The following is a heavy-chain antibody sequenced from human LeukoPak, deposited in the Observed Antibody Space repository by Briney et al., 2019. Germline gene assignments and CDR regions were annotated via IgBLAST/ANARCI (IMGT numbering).Heavy chain of an antibody. CDR3: ARIRDSSGYFAGPKYYFDY. CDR1: GGSVSSGSYC. V-gene: IGHV4-61*01. J-gene: IGHJ4*02. D-gene: IGHD3-22*01. Sequence: SETLSLTCTVSGGSVSSGSYCWSWIRQPPGKGLEWIGYIYYSGSTNYNPSLKSRVTISVDTSKNQFSLKLSSVTAADTAVYYCARIRDSSGYFAGPKYYFDYWGQGTLVTVSS. CDR2: IYYSGST.